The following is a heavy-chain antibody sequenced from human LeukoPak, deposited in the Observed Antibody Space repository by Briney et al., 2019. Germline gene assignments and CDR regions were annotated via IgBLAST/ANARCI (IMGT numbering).Heavy chain of an antibody. Sequence: GGSLRLSCAASGFTFNNYAMSWVRQAPGKGLEWVSAISGSGGTTYYADSVKGRFTISRDNSKNTLYLQMNSLRAEDTAVYYCAKRDYDILTGDYYMDVWGKGTTVTISS. CDR2: ISGSGGTT. CDR3: AKRDYDILTGDYYMDV. CDR1: GFTFNNYA. D-gene: IGHD3-9*01. J-gene: IGHJ6*03. V-gene: IGHV3-23*01.